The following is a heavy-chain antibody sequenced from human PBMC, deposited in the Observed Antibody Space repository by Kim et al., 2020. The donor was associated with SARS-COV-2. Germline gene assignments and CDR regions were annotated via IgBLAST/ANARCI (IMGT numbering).Heavy chain of an antibody. V-gene: IGHV3-48*02. J-gene: IGHJ6*02. CDR3: ARDSYGGNAGDYYYYGMDV. D-gene: IGHD2-15*01. Sequence: GRFTISRENAKNSLYLQMNSLRDEDTAVYYCARDSYGGNAGDYYYYGMDVWGQGTTVTVSS.